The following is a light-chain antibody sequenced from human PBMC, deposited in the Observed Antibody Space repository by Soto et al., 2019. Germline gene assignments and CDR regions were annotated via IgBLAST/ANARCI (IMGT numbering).Light chain of an antibody. V-gene: IGKV3-11*01. Sequence: EIVLTLSPATLSLSPGEIATLSCRASQSVSSYLAWYQQKPGQAPRLLIYDASNRATGIPARFSGSGSGTELTLTISSLEPDDFGVYYCQQRSNWPRLTLGGGTKVEIK. CDR1: QSVSSY. CDR2: DAS. CDR3: QQRSNWPRLT. J-gene: IGKJ4*01.